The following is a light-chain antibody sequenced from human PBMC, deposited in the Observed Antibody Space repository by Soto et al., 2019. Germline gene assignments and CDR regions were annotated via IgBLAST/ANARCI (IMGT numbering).Light chain of an antibody. V-gene: IGLV1-40*01. CDR1: SSNIGAGYD. CDR2: GNT. CDR3: QAYDASLRAYV. J-gene: IGLJ1*01. Sequence: QLVLTQPPSVSGAPGQRVTISCTGSSSNIGAGYDVNWYQQLPRTAHKLLISGNTNRPSGVPDRFYGSKSDTSASLAITGLQAEDEADYYCQAYDASLRAYVFGTGTKLTVL.